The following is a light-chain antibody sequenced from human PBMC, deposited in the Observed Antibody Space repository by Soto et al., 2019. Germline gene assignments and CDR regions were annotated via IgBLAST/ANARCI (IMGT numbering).Light chain of an antibody. CDR2: DVS. Sequence: QSVLTQPASVSGSPGQSITISCTGTSSDVGGYNYVSWYQQHPGKAPKLMIYDVSNRPSGVSNRFSGSKSGNTASLTISGLQAEDEADYYCSSYTSSSTRHYVSGTGTKVTVL. V-gene: IGLV2-14*01. CDR1: SSDVGGYNY. CDR3: SSYTSSSTRHYV. J-gene: IGLJ1*01.